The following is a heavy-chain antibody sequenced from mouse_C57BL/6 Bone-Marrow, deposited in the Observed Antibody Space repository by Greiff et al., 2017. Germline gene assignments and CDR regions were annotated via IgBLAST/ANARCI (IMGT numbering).Heavy chain of an antibody. CDR1: GYTFTSYW. CDR2: IDPSDGYT. Sequence: QVQLQQSGAELVMPGASVKLSCKASGYTFTSYWMHWVKQRPGQGLEWIGEIDPSDGYTNYNQKFKGKSTLTVDKSSSTAYMQLSSLTSEDSAVYYCARCCVTTVVGDVWGTGTTVTVSA. D-gene: IGHD1-1*01. CDR3: ARCCVTTVVGDV. V-gene: IGHV1-69*01. J-gene: IGHJ1*03.